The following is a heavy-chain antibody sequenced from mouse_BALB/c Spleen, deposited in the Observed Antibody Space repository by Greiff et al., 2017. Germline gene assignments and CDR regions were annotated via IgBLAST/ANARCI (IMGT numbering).Heavy chain of an antibody. CDR3: ARSRGDGYFDV. Sequence: QVQLQQPGAELVKPGASVTLSCKASGYTFTSYWTHWVKQRPGQGLEWIGEINPSNGRTNYNEKFKSKATLTVDKSSSTAYMQLSSLTSEDSAVYYCARSRGDGYFDVWGAGTTVTVSS. CDR1: GYTFTSYW. J-gene: IGHJ1*01. CDR2: INPSNGRT. V-gene: IGHV1S81*02. D-gene: IGHD2-13*01.